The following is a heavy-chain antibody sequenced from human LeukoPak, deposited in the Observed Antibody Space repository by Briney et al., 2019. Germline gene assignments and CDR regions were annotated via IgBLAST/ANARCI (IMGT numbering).Heavy chain of an antibody. CDR3: ARDGPSLDEAYYYYYMDV. J-gene: IGHJ6*03. CDR2: IYTSGST. V-gene: IGHV4-4*07. CDR1: GGSISSYY. Sequence: SETLSLTCTVSGGSISSYYWSWIRQPAGKGLEWIGRIYTSGSTNYNPSLTSRVTMSVDTSKNQFSLKLSSVTAADTAVYYCARDGPSLDEAYYYYYMDVWGKGTTVTISS.